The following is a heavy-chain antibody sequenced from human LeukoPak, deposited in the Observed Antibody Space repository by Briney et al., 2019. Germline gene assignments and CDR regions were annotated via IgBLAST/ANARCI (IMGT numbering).Heavy chain of an antibody. V-gene: IGHV1-18*01. CDR1: GYTFTSYG. D-gene: IGHD3-22*01. Sequence: ASVKVSCKASGYTFTSYGISWVRQAPGQGLEWMGWISAYNGNTNYAQKFQGRVTMTRDTSISTVYMELSRLRSDDTAVYYCARVGYYESSGYYEYWGQGTLVTVSS. CDR2: ISAYNGNT. CDR3: ARVGYYESSGYYEY. J-gene: IGHJ4*02.